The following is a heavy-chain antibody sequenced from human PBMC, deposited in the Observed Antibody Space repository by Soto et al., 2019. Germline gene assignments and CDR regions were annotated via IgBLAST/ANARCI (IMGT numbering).Heavy chain of an antibody. Sequence: ASVKVSCKASGYTFTSYYMHSVRQAPGQGLEWMGIINPSGGSTSYAQKFQGRVTMTRDTSTSTVYMELSSLRSEDTAVYYCARERRTLEDIVVVPAALDIWGQGTMVTVSS. V-gene: IGHV1-46*03. J-gene: IGHJ3*02. CDR2: INPSGGST. D-gene: IGHD2-2*01. CDR1: GYTFTSYY. CDR3: ARERRTLEDIVVVPAALDI.